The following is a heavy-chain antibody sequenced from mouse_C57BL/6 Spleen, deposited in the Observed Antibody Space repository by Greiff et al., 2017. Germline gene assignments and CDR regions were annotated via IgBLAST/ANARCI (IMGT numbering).Heavy chain of an antibody. D-gene: IGHD1-1*01. V-gene: IGHV5-17*01. CDR2: ISSGSSTI. J-gene: IGHJ1*03. CDR1: GFTFSDYG. Sequence: VHLVESGGGLVKPGGSLKLSCAASGFTFSDYGMHWVRQAPEKGLEWVAYISSGSSTIYYADTVKGRFTISRDNAKNTLFLQMTSLRSEDTAMSYCARRGYGRRDWYFDVWGTGTTVTVSS. CDR3: ARRGYGRRDWYFDV.